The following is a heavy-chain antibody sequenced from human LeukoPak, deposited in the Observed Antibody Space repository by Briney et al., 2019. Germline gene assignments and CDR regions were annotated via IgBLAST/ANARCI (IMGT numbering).Heavy chain of an antibody. J-gene: IGHJ5*02. V-gene: IGHV1-2*06. CDR2: INPNSGGT. CDR1: GYTFTGYY. CDR3: ARPHTVLYNWFDP. D-gene: IGHD4-11*01. Sequence: ASVKVSCKASGYTFTGYYMHWVRQAPGQGLEWMGRINPNSGGTNYAQKFQGRVAMTRDTSISTAYMELSRLRSDDTAVYYCARPHTVLYNWFDPWGQGTLVTVSS.